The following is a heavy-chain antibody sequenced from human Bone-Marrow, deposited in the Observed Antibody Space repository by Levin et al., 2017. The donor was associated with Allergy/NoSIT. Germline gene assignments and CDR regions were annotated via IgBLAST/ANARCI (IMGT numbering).Heavy chain of an antibody. Sequence: SETLSLTCAVSGYSISTGYYWGWIRQPPGKGLEWIGSIYHSGGTYYNPSLKSRVTVSPDTSRNQFSLRLSSVTAADTSIYYCARTLDYYGSGVFGFDFWGQGTMVTVSS. CDR1: GYSISTGYY. CDR3: ARTLDYYGSGVFGFDF. J-gene: IGHJ3*01. CDR2: IYHSGGT. D-gene: IGHD3-10*01. V-gene: IGHV4-38-2*01.